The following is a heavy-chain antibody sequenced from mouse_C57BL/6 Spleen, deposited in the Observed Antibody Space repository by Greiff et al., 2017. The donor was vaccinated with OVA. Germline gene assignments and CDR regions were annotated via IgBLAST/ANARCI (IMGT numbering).Heavy chain of an antibody. Sequence: QVQLKESGPGLVQPSQRLSITCTVSGFSLTSYGVHWVRQSPGKGLEWLGVIWSGGSTDYNAAFISRLSISKDNSKSQVFFKMNSLQADDTAIYYCARNGGSSYDYAMDYWGQGTSVTVSS. CDR3: ARNGGSSYDYAMDY. J-gene: IGHJ4*01. V-gene: IGHV2-2*01. CDR1: GFSLTSYG. CDR2: IWSGGST. D-gene: IGHD1-1*01.